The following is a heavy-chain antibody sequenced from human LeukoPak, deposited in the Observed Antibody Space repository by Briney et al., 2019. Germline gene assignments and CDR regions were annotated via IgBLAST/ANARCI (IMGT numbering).Heavy chain of an antibody. CDR1: GGSISSSNW. CDR2: IYHSGST. J-gene: IGHJ4*02. CDR3: ARSYSSSWPPFDY. D-gene: IGHD6-13*01. V-gene: IGHV4-4*02. Sequence: SGTLSLTCAVSGGSISSSNWWSWVRQPPGKGLEWIGEIYHSGSTNYNPSLKSRVTISVDKSKNQFSLKLSSVTAADTAVYYCARSYSSSWPPFDYWGQGTLVTVSS.